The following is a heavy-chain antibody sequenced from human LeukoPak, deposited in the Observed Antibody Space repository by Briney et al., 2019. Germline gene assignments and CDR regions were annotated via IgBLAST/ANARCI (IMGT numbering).Heavy chain of an antibody. CDR1: GFTFSSYG. J-gene: IGHJ3*02. Sequence: PGGSLRLSCAASGFTFSSYGMHWVRQAPGKGLEWVAVIWYDGSNKYYADSVKGRFTISRDNSKNTLYLQMNSLRAEDTAVYYCARPMYNWNDGGAFDIWGQGTMVTVSS. CDR2: IWYDGSNK. CDR3: ARPMYNWNDGGAFDI. V-gene: IGHV3-33*01. D-gene: IGHD1-1*01.